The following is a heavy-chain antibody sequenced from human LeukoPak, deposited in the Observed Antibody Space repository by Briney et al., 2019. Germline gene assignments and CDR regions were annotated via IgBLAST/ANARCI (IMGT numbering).Heavy chain of an antibody. D-gene: IGHD3-10*01. Sequence: LETLSLTCSVSGGSVTSGGFYWGWLRQPPGMGPEWIATIYYTGSTYYNPSLNSRVTVSIDTSENQFSLRLTSVTATDTAVYHCARHSGSGSLSRPFDPWGQGTPVTVSS. CDR2: IYYTGST. CDR3: ARHSGSGSLSRPFDP. CDR1: GGSVTSGGFY. J-gene: IGHJ5*02. V-gene: IGHV4-39*01.